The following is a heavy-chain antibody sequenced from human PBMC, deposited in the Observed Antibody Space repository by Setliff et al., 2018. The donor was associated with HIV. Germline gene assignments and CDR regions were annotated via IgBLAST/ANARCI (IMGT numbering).Heavy chain of an antibody. D-gene: IGHD3-10*01. CDR3: ARGPAGSGSGSFGF. Sequence: GASVKVSCKASGYIFTMYSMYWVRQAPGQRLEWMGRINTVNGNTKYSKNFQGRVTITRDTSANTANMELRSLRSEDTAVYYCARGPAGSGSGSFGFWGQGTLVTVSS. CDR1: GYIFTMYS. V-gene: IGHV1-3*04. J-gene: IGHJ4*02. CDR2: INTVNGNT.